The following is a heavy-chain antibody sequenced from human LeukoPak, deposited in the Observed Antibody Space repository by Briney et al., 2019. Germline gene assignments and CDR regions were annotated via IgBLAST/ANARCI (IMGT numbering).Heavy chain of an antibody. D-gene: IGHD3-3*01. J-gene: IGHJ6*02. CDR1: GYTFTSYG. CDR3: ARTNYDFWSGYIISYYYYGMDV. V-gene: IGHV1-18*01. CDR2: ISAYNGNT. Sequence: ASVKVSCTASGYTFTSYGISWVRQAPGQGLEWMGWISAYNGNTNYAQKLQGRVTMTTDTSTSTAYMELRSLRSDDTAVYYCARTNYDFWSGYIISYYYYGMDVWGQGTTVTVSS.